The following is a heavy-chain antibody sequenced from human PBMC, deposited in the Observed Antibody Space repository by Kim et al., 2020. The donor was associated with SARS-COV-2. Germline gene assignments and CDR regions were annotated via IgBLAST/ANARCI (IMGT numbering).Heavy chain of an antibody. CDR2: ISYDGSNI. CDR1: GFDFIGYA. D-gene: IGHD3-10*01. J-gene: IGHJ4*02. Sequence: GGSLRLSCLASGFDFIGYAMHWVRQAPGKGLEWVAVISYDGSNIFYVESVKGRFTVYRDDSRNTLYLQMNNLRVDDTALYYCARTEGTGSYMNSSDHWGQGTQVTVSS. CDR3: ARTEGTGSYMNSSDH. V-gene: IGHV3-30-3*01.